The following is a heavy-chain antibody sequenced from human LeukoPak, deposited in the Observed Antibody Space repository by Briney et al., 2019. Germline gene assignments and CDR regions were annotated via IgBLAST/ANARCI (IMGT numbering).Heavy chain of an antibody. CDR2: ISGYSGNT. CDR3: ARDIATVVHQE. Sequence: ASVKVSCKASGYTFTSYGISWVRQAPGQGLEWMGWISGYSGNTNYVQEFQGRVTMATDTSTSTVYMELRSLRSDDTAVYYCARDIATVVHQEWGQGTLVTVSS. J-gene: IGHJ4*02. D-gene: IGHD2-2*01. V-gene: IGHV1-18*01. CDR1: GYTFTSYG.